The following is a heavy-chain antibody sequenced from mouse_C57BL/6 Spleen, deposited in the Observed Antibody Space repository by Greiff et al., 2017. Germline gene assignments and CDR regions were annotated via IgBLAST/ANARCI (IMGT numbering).Heavy chain of an antibody. D-gene: IGHD2-4*01. CDR1: GYAFSSSW. CDR3: ARPYDYDRVFAY. Sequence: QVQLKESGPELVKPGASVKISCKASGYAFSSSWMNWVKQRPGKGLEWIGRIYPGDGDTNYNGKFKGKATLTADKSSSTAYMQLSSLTSEDSAVYFCARPYDYDRVFAYWGQGTLVTVSA. CDR2: IYPGDGDT. V-gene: IGHV1-82*01. J-gene: IGHJ3*01.